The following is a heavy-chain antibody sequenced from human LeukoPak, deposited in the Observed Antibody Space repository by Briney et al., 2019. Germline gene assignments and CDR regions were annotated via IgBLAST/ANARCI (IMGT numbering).Heavy chain of an antibody. J-gene: IGHJ4*02. Sequence: GGSLRLSCAASGFTFSRYEMNWVRQAPGKGLEWVAVIGSDGSNKYYADSVKGRFTISRDNSKNTLYLQMNSLRTEDTAVYFCAREIYYDSSAFFDYWGQGTLVTVSS. D-gene: IGHD3-22*01. V-gene: IGHV3-30*03. CDR3: AREIYYDSSAFFDY. CDR2: IGSDGSNK. CDR1: GFTFSRYE.